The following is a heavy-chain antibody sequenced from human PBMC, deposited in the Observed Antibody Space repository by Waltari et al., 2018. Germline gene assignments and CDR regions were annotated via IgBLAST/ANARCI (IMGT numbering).Heavy chain of an antibody. CDR1: GFTFSSYS. Sequence: EVQLVESGGGLVQPGGSLRLSCAASGFTFSSYSMTWVRQAPGKGLEWVSYISSSSSTIYYADSVKGRFTISRDNAKNSLYLQMNSLRAEDTAVYYCARESSVAGLDYWGQGTLVTVSS. CDR3: ARESSVAGLDY. V-gene: IGHV3-48*01. CDR2: ISSSSSTI. J-gene: IGHJ4*02. D-gene: IGHD6-19*01.